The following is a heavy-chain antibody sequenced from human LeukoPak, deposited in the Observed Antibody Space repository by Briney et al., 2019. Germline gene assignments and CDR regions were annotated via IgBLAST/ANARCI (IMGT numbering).Heavy chain of an antibody. J-gene: IGHJ5*02. CDR3: XXHSYGYNH. D-gene: IGHD3-16*01. CDR1: GIIITSYW. Sequence: GGSLRLSCAASGIIITSYWMSWVRQTPGKGLEWVANIKQDGSEKNYVDSVKGRCTIFRDNARNSLYLQMNSLRAEDKAVYYXXXHSYGYNHWGQGTLVIVSS. CDR2: IKQDGSEK. V-gene: IGHV3-7*01.